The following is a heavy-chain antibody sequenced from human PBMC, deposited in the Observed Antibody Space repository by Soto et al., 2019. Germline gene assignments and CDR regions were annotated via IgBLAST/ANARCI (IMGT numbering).Heavy chain of an antibody. CDR3: ARGRRYCTTTSCYPPALFPYGMDV. V-gene: IGHV1-8*01. D-gene: IGHD2-2*01. J-gene: IGHJ6*02. Sequence: QVQLVQSGAEVKKPGASVKVSCETSGYTFTNYDINWVRQAAGQGLEWMGWINPDSDNTGYAQKFQGRVTMTRDTSISTAYMELNSQRSEDTAVYYCARGRRYCTTTSCYPPALFPYGMDVWGQGTTVTVSS. CDR1: GYTFTNYD. CDR2: INPDSDNT.